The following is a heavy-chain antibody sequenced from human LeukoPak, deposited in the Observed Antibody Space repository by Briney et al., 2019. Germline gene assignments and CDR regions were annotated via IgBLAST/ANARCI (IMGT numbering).Heavy chain of an antibody. CDR2: ISGSGGST. CDR1: GFTFSSYG. D-gene: IGHD3-22*01. Sequence: GGSLRLSCAASGFTFSSYGMHWVRQAPGKGLEWVSAISGSGGSTYYADSVKGRFTISRDNSKNTLYLQMNSLRAEDTAVYYCAKGTYYYDSSGYYYVPPFDYWGQGTLVTVSS. V-gene: IGHV3-23*01. J-gene: IGHJ4*02. CDR3: AKGTYYYDSSGYYYVPPFDY.